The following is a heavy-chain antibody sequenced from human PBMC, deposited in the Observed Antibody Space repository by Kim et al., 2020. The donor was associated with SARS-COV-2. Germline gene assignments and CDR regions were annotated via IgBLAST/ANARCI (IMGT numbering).Heavy chain of an antibody. Sequence: GGSLRLSCAASGFNFGDYIMHWVRQSPRGLEWVSLINWDGDDIYYADSVKGRFTISRDNSKNSLFLEMNSLKSEDTALYFCAKELNSGADRTGFDYWGQGTQVTVSA. CDR2: INWDGDDI. CDR3: AKELNSGADRTGFDY. J-gene: IGHJ4*02. D-gene: IGHD5-12*01. CDR1: GFNFGDYI. V-gene: IGHV3-43*01.